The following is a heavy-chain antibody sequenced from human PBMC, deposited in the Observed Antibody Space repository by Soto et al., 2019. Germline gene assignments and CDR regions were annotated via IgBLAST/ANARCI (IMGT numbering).Heavy chain of an antibody. CDR2: IYKSATT. CDR1: GDSISNLDYF. V-gene: IGHV4-30-4*01. CDR3: ARGRYCLTGRCFPNWFDS. D-gene: IGHD7-27*01. Sequence: TLSLTCSVSGDSISNLDYFWAWIRQPPGQALEYIGYIYKSATTYYNPSFESRVAISVDTSRSQFSLNVTSVTAADTAVYFCARGRYCLTGRCFPNWFDSWGQGALVTVSS. J-gene: IGHJ5*01.